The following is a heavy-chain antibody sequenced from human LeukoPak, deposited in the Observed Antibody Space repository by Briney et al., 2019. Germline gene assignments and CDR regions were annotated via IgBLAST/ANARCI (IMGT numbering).Heavy chain of an antibody. CDR2: INHSGST. CDR3: ARHTVGYSGYADAFDI. V-gene: IGHV4-34*01. J-gene: IGHJ3*02. D-gene: IGHD5-12*01. Sequence: SETLSLTCAVYGGSFSGYYWSWIRQPPGKGLEWIGEINHSGSTNYNPSLTSRVTISVDTSKNQFSLKLSSATAADTAVYYCARHTVGYSGYADAFDIWGQGTMVTVSS. CDR1: GGSFSGYY.